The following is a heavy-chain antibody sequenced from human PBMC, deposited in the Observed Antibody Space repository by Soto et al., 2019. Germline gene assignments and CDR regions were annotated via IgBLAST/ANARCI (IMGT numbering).Heavy chain of an antibody. J-gene: IGHJ4*02. V-gene: IGHV3-72*01. CDR3: ARVDDSSGYYLDN. D-gene: IGHD3-22*01. Sequence: EVQLVESGGGLVQPGGSLRLSCAASGFTFSDHYMDWVRQAPGKGLEWVGRTRNKANSYTTEYAASVKGRFTISRDDSKNSLYLQMNSLKTEDTAVYYCARVDDSSGYYLDNWGQGTLFTVSS. CDR2: TRNKANSYTT. CDR1: GFTFSDHY.